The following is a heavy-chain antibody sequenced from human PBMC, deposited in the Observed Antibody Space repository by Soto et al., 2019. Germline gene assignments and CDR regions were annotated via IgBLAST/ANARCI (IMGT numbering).Heavy chain of an antibody. J-gene: IGHJ4*02. CDR3: ASPSRGYYDYIWGSYRREIDY. CDR2: ISSSGSTI. D-gene: IGHD3-16*02. V-gene: IGHV3-11*01. Sequence: QVQLVESGGGLVKPGGSLRLSCAASGFTFSDYYMSWIRQAPGKGLEWVSYISSSGSTIYYADSVKGRFTISRDNAKNSLYLQMNSLRAEDTAVYYCASPSRGYYDYIWGSYRREIDYWGQGTLVTVSS. CDR1: GFTFSDYY.